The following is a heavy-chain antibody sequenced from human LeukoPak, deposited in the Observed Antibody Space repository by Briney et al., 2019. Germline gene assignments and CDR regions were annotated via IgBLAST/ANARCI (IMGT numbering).Heavy chain of an antibody. Sequence: SETLSLTXTVSGGSISSYHWSWIGQPPGKGLEWIGYIYYNGRTNYKPSLKSRVTISVDTSKNQFSLRLSSVTAADTAVYYCERPILTNYHDAFDIWGQGTMVTVSS. D-gene: IGHD2-15*01. V-gene: IGHV4-59*01. CDR2: IYYNGRT. CDR1: GGSISSYH. CDR3: ERPILTNYHDAFDI. J-gene: IGHJ3*02.